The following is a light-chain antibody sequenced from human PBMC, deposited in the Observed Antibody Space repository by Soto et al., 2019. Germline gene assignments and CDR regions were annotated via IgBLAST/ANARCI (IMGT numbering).Light chain of an antibody. CDR3: QAYDDSLTASV. CDR1: RSNLGAGYD. Sequence: QSVLTQPPSVAGAPGQRVTISCTGNRSNLGAGYDVHWYQQLPGAAPKLVIFGNRNRPSGVPERFSGSKSGTSASLAITGLQAEDEADDYCQAYDDSLTASVFGGGTKGTVL. CDR2: GNR. V-gene: IGLV1-40*01. J-gene: IGLJ3*02.